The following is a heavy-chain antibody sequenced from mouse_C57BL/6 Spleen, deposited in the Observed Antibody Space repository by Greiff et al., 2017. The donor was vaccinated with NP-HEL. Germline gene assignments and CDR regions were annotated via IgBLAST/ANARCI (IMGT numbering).Heavy chain of an antibody. J-gene: IGHJ1*03. CDR3: AREVGSSYGYFDV. Sequence: VQLQQPGAELVKPGASVKLSCKASGYTFTSYWMHWVKQRPGQGLEWIGMIHPNSGSTNYNEKFKSKATLTVDKSSSTAYMQLSSLTSEDSAVYYCAREVGSSYGYFDVWGTGTTVTVSS. V-gene: IGHV1-64*01. CDR1: GYTFTSYW. D-gene: IGHD1-1*01. CDR2: IHPNSGST.